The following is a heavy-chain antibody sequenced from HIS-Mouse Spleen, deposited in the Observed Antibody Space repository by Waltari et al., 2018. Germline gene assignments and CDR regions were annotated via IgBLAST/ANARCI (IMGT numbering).Heavy chain of an antibody. D-gene: IGHD1-20*01. CDR1: GFTFSSYA. Sequence: QVQLLESGGGVVQPGRSLRLSCAASGFTFSSYAMHWVRQAPGKGLEWVAVISYDGSNKYYADSVKGRFTISRDNSKNTLYLQMNSLRAEDTAVYYCARDHRNNWAIRDWGQGTLVTVSS. CDR2: ISYDGSNK. CDR3: ARDHRNNWAIRD. J-gene: IGHJ4*02. V-gene: IGHV3-30-3*01.